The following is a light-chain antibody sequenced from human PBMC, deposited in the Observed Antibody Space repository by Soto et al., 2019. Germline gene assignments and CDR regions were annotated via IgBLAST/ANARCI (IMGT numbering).Light chain of an antibody. J-gene: IGKJ2*01. V-gene: IGKV3-20*01. CDR2: GAS. CDR3: QQYGSSPGYT. CDR1: QSVSSSY. Sequence: EIVLTQSPGTLSLSPGERAILSCRASQSVSSSYLAWYQQKPGQAPRLLIYGASGRATGIPDRFSGSGSGTDFTLTISRLEPEDFAVYYCQQYGSSPGYTFGQGTKLEIK.